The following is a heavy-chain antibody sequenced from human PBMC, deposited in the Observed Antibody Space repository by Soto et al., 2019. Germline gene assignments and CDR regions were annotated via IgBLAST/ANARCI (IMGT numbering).Heavy chain of an antibody. CDR1: GFTFSSYS. J-gene: IGHJ4*02. CDR3: ASSIWSITMVRGVPSFFDY. Sequence: GGSVRLSCAASGFTFSSYSMNWVRQAPGKGLEWVSSISSSSSYIYYADSVKGRFTISRDNAKNSLYLQMNSLRAEDTAVYYCASSIWSITMVRGVPSFFDYWGQGTLVTVSS. V-gene: IGHV3-21*01. D-gene: IGHD3-10*01. CDR2: ISSSSSYI.